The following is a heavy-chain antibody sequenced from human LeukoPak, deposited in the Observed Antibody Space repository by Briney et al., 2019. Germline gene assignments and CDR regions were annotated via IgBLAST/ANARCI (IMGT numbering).Heavy chain of an antibody. CDR1: GFTFSSYG. V-gene: IGHV3-30*18. CDR3: AKLGGVVPAANDY. Sequence: PGGSLRLSCAASGFTFSSYGMHWVRQAPGKGLEWVAVISYDGGNKYYADSVKGRFTISRDNSKNTLYLQMNSLRAEDTAVYYCAKLGGVVPAANDYWGQGTLVTVSS. J-gene: IGHJ4*02. D-gene: IGHD2-2*01. CDR2: ISYDGGNK.